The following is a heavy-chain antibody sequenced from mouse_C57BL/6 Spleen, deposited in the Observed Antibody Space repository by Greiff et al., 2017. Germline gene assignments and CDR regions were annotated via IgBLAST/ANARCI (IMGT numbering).Heavy chain of an antibody. Sequence: EVKVVESGGGLVKPGGSLKLSCAASGFTFSSYTMSWVRQTPEKRLEWVATISGGGGNTYYPDSVKGRFTISRDNAKNTLYLQMSSLRSEDTALYYGARQDYGFDYWGQGTTLTVSA. D-gene: IGHD1-1*01. V-gene: IGHV5-9*01. CDR1: GFTFSSYT. J-gene: IGHJ2*01. CDR2: ISGGGGNT. CDR3: ARQDYGFDY.